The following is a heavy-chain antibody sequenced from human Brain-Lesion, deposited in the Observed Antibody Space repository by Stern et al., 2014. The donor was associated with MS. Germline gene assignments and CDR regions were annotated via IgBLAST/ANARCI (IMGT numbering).Heavy chain of an antibody. J-gene: IGHJ6*02. CDR1: GFTFGNYW. D-gene: IGHD3-3*01. Sequence: VKLVQPGGGLVQPGGSLTISCTAAGFTFGNYWMTWVRQAPGKGLEWGANIKEDGTEKNYVDSVKGRFTNSRDNARNSLYPQMNSLRVEDTALYYCARVYNTIYGIVTQRGSGMDVWGQGTTVIVSS. V-gene: IGHV3-7*01. CDR2: IKEDGTEK. CDR3: ARVYNTIYGIVTQRGSGMDV.